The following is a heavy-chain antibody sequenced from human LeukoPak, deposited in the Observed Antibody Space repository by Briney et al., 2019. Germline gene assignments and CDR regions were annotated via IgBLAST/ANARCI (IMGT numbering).Heavy chain of an antibody. D-gene: IGHD6-19*01. CDR3: AKGRYRIKQWLAIDY. J-gene: IGHJ4*02. Sequence: PGRSLRLSCAASGFTFSSYGMHWVRQAPGKGLEWVAVISYDGSNKYYADSVKGRFTISRDNSKNTLYLQMNSLRAEDTAVYYCAKGRYRIKQWLAIDYWGQGTLVTVSS. CDR2: ISYDGSNK. V-gene: IGHV3-30*18. CDR1: GFTFSSYG.